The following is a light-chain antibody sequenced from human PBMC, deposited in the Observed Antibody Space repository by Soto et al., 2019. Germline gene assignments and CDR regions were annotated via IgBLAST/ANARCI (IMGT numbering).Light chain of an antibody. CDR2: GAS. CDR3: QQYGSSPPMYT. CDR1: QSVSSSY. V-gene: IGKV3-20*01. J-gene: IGKJ2*01. Sequence: EIVLTQSPGTLSLSPGERATLSCRASQSVSSSYLAWYQQKPGQAPRLLIYGASSRATGIPDRFSGSGSGTDSTLTISRREPEDFAVYYCQQYGSSPPMYTFGQGTKLEIK.